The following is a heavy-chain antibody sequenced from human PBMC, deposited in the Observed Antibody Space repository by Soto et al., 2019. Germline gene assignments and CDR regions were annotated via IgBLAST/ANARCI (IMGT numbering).Heavy chain of an antibody. CDR1: GFTFSSYG. CDR2: ISYDGSNK. J-gene: IGHJ4*02. D-gene: IGHD6-6*01. Sequence: GGSLRLSCAASGFTFSSYGMHWVRQAPGKGLEWVAVISYDGSNKYYADSVKGRFTISRDNSKNTLYLQMNSLRAEDTAVYYCAKGSIAARLMGRYFDYWGQGTLVTVSS. CDR3: AKGSIAARLMGRYFDY. V-gene: IGHV3-30*18.